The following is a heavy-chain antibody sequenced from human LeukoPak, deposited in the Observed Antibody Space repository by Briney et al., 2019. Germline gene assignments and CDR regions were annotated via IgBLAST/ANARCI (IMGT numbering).Heavy chain of an antibody. CDR2: ISWDGGST. CDR3: AKDITGGAYDFWSGYPDY. J-gene: IGHJ4*02. V-gene: IGHV3-43*01. Sequence: GGSLRLSCAASGFTFDDYTMHWVRQAPGKGLEWVSLISWDGGSTYYADSVKGRFTISRDNSKNSLYLQMNSLRTEDTALYYCAKDITGGAYDFWSGYPDYWRQGTLVTVSS. CDR1: GFTFDDYT. D-gene: IGHD3-3*01.